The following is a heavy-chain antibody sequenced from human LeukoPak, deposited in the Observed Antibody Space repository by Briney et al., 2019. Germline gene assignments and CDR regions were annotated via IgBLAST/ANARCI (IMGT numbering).Heavy chain of an antibody. CDR3: AKGSRGDILTGYRN. CDR2: IKGDGSNI. V-gene: IGHV3-7*03. CDR1: GFIFSDYW. J-gene: IGHJ4*02. D-gene: IGHD3-9*01. Sequence: GGSLRLSCAGSGFIFSDYWMTWVRQAPGKGLECVANIKGDGSNIYYVDSVKGRFTISRDNAKNSLYLQMNSLRAEDTAVYYCAKGSRGDILTGYRNWGQGTLVTVSS.